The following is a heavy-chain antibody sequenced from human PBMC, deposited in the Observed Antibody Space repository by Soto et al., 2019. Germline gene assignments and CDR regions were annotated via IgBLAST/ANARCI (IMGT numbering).Heavy chain of an antibody. CDR2: IIPILGTA. Sequence: GASVKVSCKASGGTFSSYAISWVRQAPGQGLEWMGGIIPILGTANYAQKFQGRVTITADESTSTAYMELSSLRSEDTAVYYCARVVQGAAYYWGQGTLVTVSS. D-gene: IGHD2-15*01. V-gene: IGHV1-69*13. J-gene: IGHJ4*02. CDR3: ARVVQGAAYY. CDR1: GGTFSSYA.